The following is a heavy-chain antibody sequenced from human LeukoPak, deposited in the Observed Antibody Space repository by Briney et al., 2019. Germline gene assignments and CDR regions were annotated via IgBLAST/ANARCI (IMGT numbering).Heavy chain of an antibody. D-gene: IGHD2-15*01. CDR2: IHTTGST. CDR3: ARGGGNRHFDS. J-gene: IGHJ4*02. Sequence: SETLSLTCSVSVGFTTYDYWNWIRQPAGKAPEWIGRIHTTGSTNYNPSLKSRLTMTLDKSKKQFSLKVTSMTAADTALYYCARGGGNRHFDSWGQGILVTVSS. CDR1: VGFTTYDY. V-gene: IGHV4-4*07.